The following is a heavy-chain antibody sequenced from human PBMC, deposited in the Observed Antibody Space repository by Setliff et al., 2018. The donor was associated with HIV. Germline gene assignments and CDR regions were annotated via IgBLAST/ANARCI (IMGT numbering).Heavy chain of an antibody. D-gene: IGHD2-15*01. J-gene: IGHJ6*02. CDR2: ISPYNGNT. CDR1: GYTFATYG. V-gene: IGHV1-18*01. Sequence: ASVKVSCKASGYTFATYGISWVRQAPGQGLEWMGWISPYNGNTQYSQKLQGRITITRDTSASTAYMELSSLRSEDTAVYYCARDPTVVMSYYYYGMDVWGQGTTVTVSS. CDR3: ARDPTVVMSYYYYGMDV.